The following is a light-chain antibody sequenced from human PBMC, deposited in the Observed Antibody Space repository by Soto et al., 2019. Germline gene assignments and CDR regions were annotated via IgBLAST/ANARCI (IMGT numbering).Light chain of an antibody. V-gene: IGKV4-1*01. CDR2: WAS. Sequence: DIVMTQSPDSLAVSLGERATINCKSSQSVLYSSNNKYYLAWYQQKPGQPPNLLIYWASTRESGVPDRFSGSGSGTDFTLTISSLQAEDVAVYYCQQYYSTPWTFGQGTKVEIK. CDR1: QSVLYSSNNKYY. J-gene: IGKJ1*01. CDR3: QQYYSTPWT.